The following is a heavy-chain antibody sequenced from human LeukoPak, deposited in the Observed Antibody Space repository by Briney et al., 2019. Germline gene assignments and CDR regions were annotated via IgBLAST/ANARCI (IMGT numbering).Heavy chain of an antibody. J-gene: IGHJ1*01. Sequence: ASVKVSCKASGYTFTSYAMNWVRQAPGLGLEWMGWINTNTGNPTYAQGFTGRFVFSLDTSVSTAYLQISSLKAEDTAVYYCARGPYCSGGSCYRAEYFQHWGQGTLVTVSS. CDR1: GYTFTSYA. D-gene: IGHD2-15*01. CDR3: ARGPYCSGGSCYRAEYFQH. V-gene: IGHV7-4-1*02. CDR2: INTNTGNP.